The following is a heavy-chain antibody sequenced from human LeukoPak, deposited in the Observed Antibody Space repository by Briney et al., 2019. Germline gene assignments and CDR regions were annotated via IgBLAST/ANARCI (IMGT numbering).Heavy chain of an antibody. Sequence: ASVKVSCKASGGTFSSYTISWVRQAPGQGLEWMGGIIPIFGTANYAQKFQGRVTITADESTSTAYMELNSLRSEDTAVYYCARGPYSYDFYYFDYWGQGTLVTVSS. D-gene: IGHD5-18*01. CDR1: GGTFSSYT. J-gene: IGHJ4*02. CDR3: ARGPYSYDFYYFDY. V-gene: IGHV1-69*13. CDR2: IIPIFGTA.